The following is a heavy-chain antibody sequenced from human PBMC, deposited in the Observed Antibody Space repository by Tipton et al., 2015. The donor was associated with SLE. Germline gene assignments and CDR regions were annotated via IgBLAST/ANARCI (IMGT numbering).Heavy chain of an antibody. V-gene: IGHV3-30*04. CDR1: GFTFSSYA. Sequence: RSLRLSCAASGFTFSSYAMHWVRQAPGKGLEWVAVISYDGSNKYYADSVKGRFTISRDNSKNTLYLQMNSLRAEDTAVYYCVRDRGRTTSGEANYFDPWGQGTLVTVSS. D-gene: IGHD1-14*01. J-gene: IGHJ5*02. CDR2: ISYDGSNK. CDR3: VRDRGRTTSGEANYFDP.